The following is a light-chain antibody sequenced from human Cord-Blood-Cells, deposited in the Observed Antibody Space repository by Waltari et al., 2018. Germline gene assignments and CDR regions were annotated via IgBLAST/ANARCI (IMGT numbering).Light chain of an antibody. V-gene: IGKV1-8*01. CDR3: QHYYSYPLT. Sequence: AIRMTQSPSSFSASTGDRVTINCRASQGISSYLAWYQQKPGNAPKLLIYAASTLQSGVPSRFSGSGSGTDFTLTISCLQAEDFATYYCQHYYSYPLTFGGGTKVEIK. CDR2: AAS. J-gene: IGKJ4*01. CDR1: QGISSY.